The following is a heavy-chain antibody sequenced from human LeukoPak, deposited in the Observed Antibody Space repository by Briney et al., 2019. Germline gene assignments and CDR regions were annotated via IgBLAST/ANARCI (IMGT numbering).Heavy chain of an antibody. CDR2: IRSKANSYAT. J-gene: IGHJ4*02. CDR3: TRHGKRDLYPYFDY. V-gene: IGHV3-73*01. CDR1: GFTFSGSA. Sequence: GGSLKLSCAASGFTFSGSAMHWVRQASGKGLEWVGRIRSKANSYATAYAASVKGRFTISRDDSKNTAYLQMNSLKTEDTAVYYCTRHGKRDLYPYFDYWGQGTLVTVSS. D-gene: IGHD1-1*01.